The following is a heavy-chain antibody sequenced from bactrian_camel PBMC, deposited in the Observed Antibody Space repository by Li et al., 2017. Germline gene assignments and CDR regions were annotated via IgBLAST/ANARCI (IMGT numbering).Heavy chain of an antibody. CDR2: LYTMTGRT. D-gene: IGHD6*01. J-gene: IGHJ4*01. CDR1: GVEYSTMY. V-gene: IGHV3S54*01. Sequence: HVQLVESGGGSVQAGGSLRLSCVRSGVEYSTMYMGWFRQAPGEEREAVAALYTMTGRTLYADSAKDRFTISQDSAKTTLYLQMTNLKPDDTAMYYCAAGAPYGGNWYRLGAYHFWSQGTQVTVS. CDR3: AAGAPYGGNWYRLGAYHF.